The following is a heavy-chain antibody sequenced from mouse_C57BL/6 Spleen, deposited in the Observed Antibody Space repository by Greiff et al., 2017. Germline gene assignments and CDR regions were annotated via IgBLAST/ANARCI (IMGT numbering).Heavy chain of an antibody. D-gene: IGHD2-3*01. CDR2: INPYNGGT. Sequence: DVKLQESGPVLVKPGASVKMSCKASGYTFTDYYMNWVKQSHGKSLEWIGVINPYNGGTSYNQKFKGKATLTVDKSSSTAYMELNSLTSEDSAVYYCARGGDYDGYFDYWGQGTTLTVSS. V-gene: IGHV1-19*01. CDR1: GYTFTDYY. CDR3: ARGGDYDGYFDY. J-gene: IGHJ2*01.